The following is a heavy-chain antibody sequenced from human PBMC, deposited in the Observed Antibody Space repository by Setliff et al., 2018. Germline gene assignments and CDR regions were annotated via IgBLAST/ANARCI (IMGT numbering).Heavy chain of an antibody. V-gene: IGHV4-4*07. D-gene: IGHD6-19*01. CDR3: AREQWLDPPGYYYMDV. J-gene: IGHJ6*03. Sequence: SGTLSLTCTVSGGSISSYYWSWIRRPAGKGLEWIGHIYIGGSANYNPSLKSRVTMSIDTSKNQFSLKLNSVTAADMAVYYCAREQWLDPPGYYYMDVWAKGTTVTV. CDR1: GGSISSYY. CDR2: IYIGGSA.